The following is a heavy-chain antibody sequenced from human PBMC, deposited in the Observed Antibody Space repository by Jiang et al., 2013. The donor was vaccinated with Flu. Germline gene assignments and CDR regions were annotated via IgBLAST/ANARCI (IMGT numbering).Heavy chain of an antibody. CDR1: GFTFSNYG. D-gene: IGHD3-22*01. Sequence: VQLVESGGGVVQPGRSLRLSCAASGFTFSNYGMQWVRQAPGKGLEWVAVISSDGGINYYADSVKGRFTISRDNSQNTLYLQMNSLRAEDTAVYYCAKERHSRGYGACFDNWGQGTLVTVSS. CDR3: AKERHSRGYGACFDN. J-gene: IGHJ4*02. V-gene: IGHV3-30*18. CDR2: ISSDGGIN.